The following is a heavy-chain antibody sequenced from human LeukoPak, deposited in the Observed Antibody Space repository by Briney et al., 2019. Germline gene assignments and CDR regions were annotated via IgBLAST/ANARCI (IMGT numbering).Heavy chain of an antibody. Sequence: ASVKVSCKASGYTFTSYGISWVRQAPGQGLEWMGWISAYNGDTNYAQNLQGRVTMTTDTSTSTAYMELRSLRSEDTAVYYCARGGSGYYYHYYYYMDVWGKGTTVTVSS. CDR2: ISAYNGDT. CDR3: ARGGSGYYYHYYYYMDV. V-gene: IGHV1-18*01. D-gene: IGHD3-22*01. J-gene: IGHJ6*03. CDR1: GYTFTSYG.